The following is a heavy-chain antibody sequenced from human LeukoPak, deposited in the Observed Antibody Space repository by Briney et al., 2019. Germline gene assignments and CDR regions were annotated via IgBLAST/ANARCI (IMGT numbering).Heavy chain of an antibody. CDR3: ASRIAVADYWYLDL. J-gene: IGHJ2*01. V-gene: IGHV4-59*01. CDR2: IYYSGST. CDR1: GGSISSYY. D-gene: IGHD6-13*01. Sequence: SETLSLTCTVSGGSISSYYWSWIRQPPGKGLEWIGYIYYSGSTNYNPSLKSRVTISVDTSKNQFSLKLTSVTAADTAVYYCASRIAVADYWYLDLWGRGTLVTVSS.